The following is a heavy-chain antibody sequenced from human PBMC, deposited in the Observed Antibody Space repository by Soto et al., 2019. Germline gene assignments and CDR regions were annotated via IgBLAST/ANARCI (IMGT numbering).Heavy chain of an antibody. CDR1: VGSISISSYY. J-gene: IGHJ4*02. CDR2: IYYIGST. D-gene: IGHD2-21*02. V-gene: IGHV4-39*01. CDR3: ASEANCGGDCYFY. Sequence: SETLSLTCTVSVGSISISSYYWGWIRQPPGKGLEWIGSIYYIGSTYYNPSLKSRVTMSVDTSKNQFYLKLSSVTAADTAVYYCASEANCGGDCYFYWGQGTLVTVSS.